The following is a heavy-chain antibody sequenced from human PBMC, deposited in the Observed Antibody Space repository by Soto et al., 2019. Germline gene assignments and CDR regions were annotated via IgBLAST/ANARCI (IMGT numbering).Heavy chain of an antibody. V-gene: IGHV3-30*18. Sequence: EQLVESGGGVVQPGTSLRLSCATSGFSFGHYGMQWVRQAPGKGLEWVAIISYHGTYKKYADSVMGRFIVSRDYSKNTVYLEMNRLRPDDTAVYLCAKDMFRSGPDLVNYYPMDVWGQGTTVSVSS. J-gene: IGHJ6*02. D-gene: IGHD3-10*01. CDR1: GFSFGHYG. CDR2: ISYHGTYK. CDR3: AKDMFRSGPDLVNYYPMDV.